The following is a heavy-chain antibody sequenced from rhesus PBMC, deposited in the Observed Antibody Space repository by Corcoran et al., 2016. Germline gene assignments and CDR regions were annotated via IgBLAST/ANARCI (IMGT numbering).Heavy chain of an antibody. D-gene: IGHD6-43*01. CDR2: IYGGSGST. CDR3: ARGGGSSYSQLPYGLDS. J-gene: IGHJ6*01. V-gene: IGHV4-147*01. CDR1: GASLSSNY. Sequence: QVQLQESGPGLVKPSETLPLTCPVSGASLSSNYWSWNRPPPGKGLEGIGYIYGGSGSTSYNPSLKSRVTISKDTSKNQFSLKLSSVTAADTAVYYCARGGGSSYSQLPYGLDSWGQGVVVTVSS.